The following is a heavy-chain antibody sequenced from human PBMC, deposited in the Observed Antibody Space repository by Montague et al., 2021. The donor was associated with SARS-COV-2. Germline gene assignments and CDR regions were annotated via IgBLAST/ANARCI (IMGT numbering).Heavy chain of an antibody. CDR1: GVSISGYTYF. CDR2: VYYSGST. Sequence: SETLSLTCTVSGVSISGYTYFWGWIRQPPGKGLEWIASVYYSGSTYYNPSLTSRVTISVDTSENQSSLQVSSVTAADSAIYYCARHRVASGWNYFDPWGRGTLVTVSS. CDR3: ARHRVASGWNYFDP. V-gene: IGHV4-39*01. J-gene: IGHJ5*02. D-gene: IGHD1-7*01.